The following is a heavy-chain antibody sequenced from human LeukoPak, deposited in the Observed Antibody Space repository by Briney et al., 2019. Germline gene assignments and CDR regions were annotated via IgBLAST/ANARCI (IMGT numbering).Heavy chain of an antibody. CDR2: IKSKTDGGTT. V-gene: IGHV3-15*01. CDR1: GFTFSNAW. D-gene: IGHD3/OR15-3a*01. CDR3: TTDWTLGPPPSGDY. J-gene: IGHJ4*02. Sequence: GGSLRLSCAASGFTFSNAWMSWVRQAPGKGLEWVGRIKSKTDGGTTDYAAPVKGRFTISRDDSKNTLYLQMNSLKTEDTAVYYCTTDWTLGPPPSGDYWGQGTLVTVSS.